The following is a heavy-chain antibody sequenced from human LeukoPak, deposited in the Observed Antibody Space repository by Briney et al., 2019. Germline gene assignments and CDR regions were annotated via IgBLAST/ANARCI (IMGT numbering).Heavy chain of an antibody. J-gene: IGHJ5*02. D-gene: IGHD3-10*01. Sequence: PSETLSLTCAVYGGSFSGYYWSWIRQPPGKGLEWIGEINHSGSTNYNPSLKGRVTISVDTSKNQFSLKLSSVTAADTAVYYCARLLPPVYYYGSGSYSRFDPWGQGTLVTVSS. V-gene: IGHV4-34*01. CDR2: INHSGST. CDR3: ARLLPPVYYYGSGSYSRFDP. CDR1: GGSFSGYY.